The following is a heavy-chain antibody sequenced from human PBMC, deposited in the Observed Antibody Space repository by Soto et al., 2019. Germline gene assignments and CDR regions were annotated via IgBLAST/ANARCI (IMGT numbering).Heavy chain of an antibody. D-gene: IGHD6-19*01. CDR1: GGTFSSYA. J-gene: IGHJ6*02. V-gene: IGHV1-69*01. CDR3: ARDVGEGIAVAYYDDGMDV. CDR2: IIPIFGTA. Sequence: QVQLVQSGAEVKKPGSSVKVSCKASGGTFSSYAISWVRQAPGQGLEWMGGIIPIFGTANYAQKFQGRVTITADETRSSDYVELSSLSSEETAVDYCARDVGEGIAVAYYDDGMDVWGQGTTVTVSS.